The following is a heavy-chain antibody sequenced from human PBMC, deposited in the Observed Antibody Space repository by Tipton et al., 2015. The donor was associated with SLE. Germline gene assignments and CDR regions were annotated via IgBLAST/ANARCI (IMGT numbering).Heavy chain of an antibody. CDR1: GYSITNTYY. J-gene: IGHJ4*02. V-gene: IGHV4-38-2*02. D-gene: IGHD3-3*01. CDR2: FSPSGST. Sequence: TLSLTCSVSGYSITNTYYWGWIRQTPGKGLEWIGSFSPSGSTFYNPSLKSRVSISASTSKNEFSLTLTSVTVADTAVYFCARGGITMFGLVTSDYWGQGAMVTVSS. CDR3: ARGGITMFGLVTSDY.